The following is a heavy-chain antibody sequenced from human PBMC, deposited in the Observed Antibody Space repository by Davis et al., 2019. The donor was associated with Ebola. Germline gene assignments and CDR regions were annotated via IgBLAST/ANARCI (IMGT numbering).Heavy chain of an antibody. Sequence: GESLKISCAASGFTFSSYSMNWVRQAPGKGLEWVSSISSSSSYIYYADSVKGRFTISRDNAKNSLYLQMNSLRAEDTAVYYCARDAPLTNWFDPWGQGTLVTVSS. J-gene: IGHJ5*02. CDR1: GFTFSSYS. V-gene: IGHV3-21*01. CDR2: ISSSSSYI. D-gene: IGHD2-8*01. CDR3: ARDAPLTNWFDP.